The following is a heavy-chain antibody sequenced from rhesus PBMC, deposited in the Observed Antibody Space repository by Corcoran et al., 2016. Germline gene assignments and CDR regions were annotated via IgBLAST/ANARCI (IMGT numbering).Heavy chain of an antibody. J-gene: IGHJ4*01. CDR1: GGSISSSY. CDR3: ASLYSSGWYYFDY. CDR2: IYGSGSST. Sequence: QLQLQESGPGLVKPSETLSVTCAVSGGSISSSYWSWIRQAPGKGLEWIGYIYGSGSSTNYNPTRKRRVTLSVDTSKNQLSRKLSSVTAADTAVYYCASLYSSGWYYFDYWGQGVLVTVSS. V-gene: IGHV4-169*02. D-gene: IGHD6-31*01.